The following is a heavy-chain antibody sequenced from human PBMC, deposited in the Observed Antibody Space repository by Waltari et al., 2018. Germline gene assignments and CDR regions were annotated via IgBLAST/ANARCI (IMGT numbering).Heavy chain of an antibody. CDR2: IYSGGIT. D-gene: IGHD2-15*01. CDR3: ARAESGGMFDYYYGMDV. J-gene: IGHJ6*02. CDR1: AFSVNTHH. Sequence: ELQLVESGGGLIQPGGSLRPSCAASAFSVNTHHMSWVRQALGKGLECISVIYSGGITYYADSVKGRFTISRDSYRNTLSLQMISLRAEDTAVYYCARAESGGMFDYYYGMDVWGQGTTVTVSS. V-gene: IGHV3-53*01.